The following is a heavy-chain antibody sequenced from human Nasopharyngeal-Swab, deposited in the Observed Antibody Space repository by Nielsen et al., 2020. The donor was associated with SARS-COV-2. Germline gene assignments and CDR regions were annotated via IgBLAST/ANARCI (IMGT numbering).Heavy chain of an antibody. CDR3: ARQSSIRGSYPFDY. V-gene: IGHV4-59*08. J-gene: IGHJ4*02. CDR2: IYYSGST. D-gene: IGHD1-26*01. Sequence: SETLSLTCTVSGGSISNFYWSWIRQPPGKGLEWIGFIYYSGSTTYNPSLKGRVTISGDTSKNQFSLKLSSVTAADTAVYWCARQSSIRGSYPFDYWGQGTLVTVSS. CDR1: GGSISNFY.